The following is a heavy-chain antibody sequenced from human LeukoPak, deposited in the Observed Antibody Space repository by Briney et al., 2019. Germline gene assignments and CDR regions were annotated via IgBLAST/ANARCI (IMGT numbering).Heavy chain of an antibody. J-gene: IGHJ4*02. D-gene: IGHD6-13*01. Sequence: GALSLSCAASGFTFSSYEMNWVRQAPGKGLEWVSYISSSGSTIYYADSVKGRFTISRDNAKNSLYLQMNSLRAEDTAVYYCARLGISGYSSSWYNLWGQGTLVTVSS. CDR1: GFTFSSYE. CDR2: ISSSGSTI. CDR3: ARLGISGYSSSWYNL. V-gene: IGHV3-48*03.